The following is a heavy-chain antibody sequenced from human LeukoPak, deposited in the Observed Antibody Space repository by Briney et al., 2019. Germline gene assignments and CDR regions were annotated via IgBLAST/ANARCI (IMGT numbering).Heavy chain of an antibody. J-gene: IGHJ4*02. D-gene: IGHD3-22*01. V-gene: IGHV3-30*04. CDR1: GFTFSSCA. CDR3: ARGGGFDSSGPEYYFDY. Sequence: GRSLRLSCAASGFTFSSCAMHWVRQAPGKGLEWVAVISYDGSNKYYADSVKGRFTISRDNSKNTLYLQMNSLRAEDTAVYYCARGGGFDSSGPEYYFDYWGQGTLVTVSS. CDR2: ISYDGSNK.